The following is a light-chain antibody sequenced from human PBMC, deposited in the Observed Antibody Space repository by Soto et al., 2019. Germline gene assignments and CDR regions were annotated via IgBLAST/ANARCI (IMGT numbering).Light chain of an antibody. J-gene: IGLJ2*01. CDR1: SSNNGSNT. V-gene: IGLV1-44*01. Sequence: QSVLTQPHSASGAPGQRVTISCSGSSSNNGSNTVNWYQQLPGTAPKLLIYSNNQRPSGVPDRFSGSKSGTSASLAISGLQSEDEADYYCAAWDDSLNGRVVFGGGTKLTVL. CDR2: SNN. CDR3: AAWDDSLNGRVV.